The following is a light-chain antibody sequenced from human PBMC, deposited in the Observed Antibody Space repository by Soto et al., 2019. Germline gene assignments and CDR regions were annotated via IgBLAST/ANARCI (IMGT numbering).Light chain of an antibody. V-gene: IGKV1-5*01. CDR2: AAS. J-gene: IGKJ2*01. Sequence: DIQMTQSPSTLSAHVGDKVIITCRAGQSISYSLTWYQKKPGKAPNLLMHAASSLQTGVPSRFSGSGSETEFTLTISGLQPDDFATYYCQQDNLSSLHTFGQGTKLEI. CDR3: QQDNLSSLHT. CDR1: QSISYS.